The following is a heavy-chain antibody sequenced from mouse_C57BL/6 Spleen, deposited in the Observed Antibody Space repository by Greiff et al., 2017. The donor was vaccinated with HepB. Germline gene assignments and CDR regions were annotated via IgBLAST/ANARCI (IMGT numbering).Heavy chain of an antibody. CDR2: IRNKANGYTT. Sequence: DVMLVESGGGLVQPGGSLSLSCAASGFTFTDYYMSWVRQPPGKALEWLGFIRNKANGYTTEYSASVKGRFTISRDNSQSILYLQMNALRAEDSATYYCARSYYGNYDAMDYWGQGTSVTVSS. D-gene: IGHD2-1*01. CDR1: GFTFTDYY. V-gene: IGHV7-3*01. J-gene: IGHJ4*01. CDR3: ARSYYGNYDAMDY.